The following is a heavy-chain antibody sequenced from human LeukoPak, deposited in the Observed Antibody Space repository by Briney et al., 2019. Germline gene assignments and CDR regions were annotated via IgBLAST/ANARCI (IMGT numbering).Heavy chain of an antibody. D-gene: IGHD2-15*01. Sequence: GASVKVSCKASEYTFTGYYVHWVRQAPGQGLEWMGWVNSNSGGTNYAQKFQGRVTMTRDTSISTAYMELSMLRPDDTAVYYCASSVIAATRSDYWGQGTLVTVSS. V-gene: IGHV1-2*02. CDR2: VNSNSGGT. CDR1: EYTFTGYY. J-gene: IGHJ4*02. CDR3: ASSVIAATRSDY.